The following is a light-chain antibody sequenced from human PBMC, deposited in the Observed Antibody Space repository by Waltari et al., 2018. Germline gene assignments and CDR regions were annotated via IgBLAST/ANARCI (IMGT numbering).Light chain of an antibody. CDR1: QAISNS. Sequence: DIQMPQSPSSLSASVGDRVTITCRASQAISNSLAWYQQKPGKAPKLLLYGASRLESGVPPRFSGSGSGTDYTLTISSLQPDDFATYYCQQYYCTPYTFGQGTKLDIK. J-gene: IGKJ2*01. CDR2: GAS. CDR3: QQYYCTPYT. V-gene: IGKV1-NL1*01.